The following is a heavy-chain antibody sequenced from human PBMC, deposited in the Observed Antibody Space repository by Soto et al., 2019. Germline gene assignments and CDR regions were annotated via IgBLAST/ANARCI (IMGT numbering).Heavy chain of an antibody. J-gene: IGHJ6*02. Sequence: ASVKVSCKASGGTFSSYAINWVRQAPGQGLEWMGGIIPIFGTANYAQKFQGRVTITADESTSTAYTELSSLRSEDTAVYYCAVGVTTVYYYYYGMDVWGQGTTVTVSS. CDR2: IIPIFGTA. D-gene: IGHD4-17*01. CDR1: GGTFSSYA. CDR3: AVGVTTVYYYYYGMDV. V-gene: IGHV1-69*13.